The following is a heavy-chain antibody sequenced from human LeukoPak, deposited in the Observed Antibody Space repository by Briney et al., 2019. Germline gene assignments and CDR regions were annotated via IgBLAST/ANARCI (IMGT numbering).Heavy chain of an antibody. J-gene: IGHJ4*02. CDR3: ARLAGSGSYSFDY. CDR2: IYYSEST. D-gene: IGHD1-26*01. V-gene: IGHV4-30-4*01. CDR1: GGSISSGDYY. Sequence: PSETLSLTCTVSGGSISSGDYYWNWIRQSPGKGLEWIGYIYYSESTYYNPSLRSRVTISIDTSKNQFSLKLSSVTAADTAVYYCARLAGSGSYSFDYWGQGTLVTVSS.